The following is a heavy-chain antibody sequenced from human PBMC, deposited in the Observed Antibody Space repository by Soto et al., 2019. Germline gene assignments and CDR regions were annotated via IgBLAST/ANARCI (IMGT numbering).Heavy chain of an antibody. Sequence: QVQLLESGPGLVKPSQALSLTCTVSGGSVGSGNFYWSWVRQRPAQGLEWIGYIFDSKIAYYNVLLECRASISGDPSNNRVSLALISVTLADTAVYYTARALPIAGGGAFDFWGPAILVTVSS. CDR1: GGSVGSGNFY. D-gene: IGHD1-26*01. CDR2: IFDSKIA. J-gene: IGHJ4*02. CDR3: ARALPIAGGGAFDF. V-gene: IGHV4-31*03.